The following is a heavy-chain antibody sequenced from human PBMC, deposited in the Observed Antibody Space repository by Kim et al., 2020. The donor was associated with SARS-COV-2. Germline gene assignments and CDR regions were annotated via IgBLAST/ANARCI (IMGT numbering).Heavy chain of an antibody. CDR3: KRGPF. J-gene: IGHJ4*02. V-gene: IGHV3-74*01. CDR2: IDNDGTTT. Sequence: GSLRLSCAASGFSFSEWWMDWVRQAPGKGPEWVARIDNDGTTTLYADSVKGRFTISRDNSKNTLYLQMTGLRADDTGVYYCKRGPFWGQGTLVTVSS. CDR1: GFSFSEWW.